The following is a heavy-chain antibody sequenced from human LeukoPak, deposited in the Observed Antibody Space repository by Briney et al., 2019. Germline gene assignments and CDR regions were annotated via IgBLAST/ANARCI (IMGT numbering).Heavy chain of an antibody. D-gene: IGHD2-21*01. V-gene: IGHV3-66*01. CDR3: ARDLLATFSFDS. CDR1: GFTVSTNY. J-gene: IGHJ4*02. Sequence: GGSLRLSCAASGFTVSTNYMSWVRQAPGKGLEWVSVIYGGGSTYYADSVKGGFTISRDNSKNTLYLQMNSLRAEDTAVYYCARDLLATFSFDSWGQGTLVTVSS. CDR2: IYGGGST.